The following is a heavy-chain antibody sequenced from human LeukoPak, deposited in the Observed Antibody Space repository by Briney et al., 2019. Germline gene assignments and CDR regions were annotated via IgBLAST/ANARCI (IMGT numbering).Heavy chain of an antibody. V-gene: IGHV3-48*03. CDR2: ISSSGSTI. CDR1: GFTFSSYE. Sequence: PGGSLRLSCAASGFTFSSYEMNWVRQAPGKGLEWVSYISSSGSTIYYADSVKGRFTISRDNAKNSLYLQMNSLRAEDTAVYYCARFPIAGSSFDYWGQGTLVTVSS. D-gene: IGHD1-26*01. J-gene: IGHJ4*02. CDR3: ARFPIAGSSFDY.